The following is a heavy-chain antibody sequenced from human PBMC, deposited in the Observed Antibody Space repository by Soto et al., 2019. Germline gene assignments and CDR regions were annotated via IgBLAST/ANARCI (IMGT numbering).Heavy chain of an antibody. CDR3: VRDRYYGSGSLFEN. CDR2: IGVAGDT. D-gene: IGHD3-10*01. Sequence: EVHLVESGGGLVQPGGSLRLSCAASGFVFSDHDMHWVRQVPGKGLEWVSEIGVAGDTYYPDSVKGRFTISRENARNSLYLHMTSPRAGDTAIYYCVRDRYYGSGSLFENWGQGTPVTVSS. J-gene: IGHJ4*02. V-gene: IGHV3-13*01. CDR1: GFVFSDHD.